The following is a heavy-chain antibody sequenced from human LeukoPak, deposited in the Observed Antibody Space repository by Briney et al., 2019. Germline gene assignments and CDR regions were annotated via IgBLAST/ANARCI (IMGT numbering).Heavy chain of an antibody. V-gene: IGHV4-31*01. CDR1: GGSISSGGYY. CDR2: IYYSGST. Sequence: SETLSLTCTVSGGSISSGGYYWSWIRQHPGKGLEWIGYIYYSGSTYYNPSLKSQVTISVDTSKNQFSLKLSSVTAAATAVYYCAREGMVLVRTTFFDYWGPGTLVTVSS. CDR3: AREGMVLVRTTFFDY. D-gene: IGHD2/OR15-2a*01. J-gene: IGHJ4*02.